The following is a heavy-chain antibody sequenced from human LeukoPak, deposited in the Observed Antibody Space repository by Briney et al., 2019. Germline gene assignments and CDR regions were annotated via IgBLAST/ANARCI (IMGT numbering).Heavy chain of an antibody. D-gene: IGHD6-13*01. CDR3: ARGTSSSWYPGGEYYYYMDV. J-gene: IGHJ6*03. V-gene: IGHV1-18*01. Sequence: ASVKVSCKASGYTFTSYGISWVRQAPGQGLEWMGWISAYNGNTNYAQKLQGRVTMTTDTSTSTAYMELRSPRSDDTAVYYCARGTSSSWYPGGEYYYYMDVWGKGTTVTVSS. CDR1: GYTFTSYG. CDR2: ISAYNGNT.